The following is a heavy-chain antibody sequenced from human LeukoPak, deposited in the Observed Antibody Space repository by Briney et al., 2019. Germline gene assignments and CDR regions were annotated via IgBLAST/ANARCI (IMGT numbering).Heavy chain of an antibody. CDR3: ARGRVWYAFDV. V-gene: IGHV4-59*01. D-gene: IGHD3-10*01. J-gene: IGHJ3*01. CDR1: GGSISNYY. Sequence: PSETLSLTCTVSGGSISNYYWSWIRRPARKGLEWIGYIYYSGRTLYNPSLKSRVTISVDTSKNQFSLKLSSVSDADTAVYHCARGRVWYAFDVWGQGTMVTVSS. CDR2: IYYSGRT.